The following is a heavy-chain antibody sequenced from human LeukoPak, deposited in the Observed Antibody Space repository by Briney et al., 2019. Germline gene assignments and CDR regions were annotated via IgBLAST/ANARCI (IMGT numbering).Heavy chain of an antibody. CDR1: GGSISRYY. Sequence: SETLSLTCTVSGGSISRYYWSWIRQPPGKGLEWIGYIYYSGTTNSNPSLKSRVTISVDTSKNQFSLKLSSMTAADTAVYYCARAGDMRSGFDYWGQGTLVTVSS. CDR2: IYYSGTT. J-gene: IGHJ4*02. V-gene: IGHV4-59*01. D-gene: IGHD2-15*01. CDR3: ARAGDMRSGFDY.